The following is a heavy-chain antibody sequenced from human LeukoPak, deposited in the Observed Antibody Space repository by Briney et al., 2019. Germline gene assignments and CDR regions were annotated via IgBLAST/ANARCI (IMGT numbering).Heavy chain of an antibody. J-gene: IGHJ5*02. CDR3: ARDGEDWGFPVDP. Sequence: GGSLRLSCAASGFTFSSYSMNWVRQAPGKGLEWVSSISSSSSYIYYADSVKGRFTISRDDAKNSLYLQMNSLRAEDTAVYYCARDGEDWGFPVDPWGQGTLVTVSS. CDR1: GFTFSSYS. V-gene: IGHV3-21*01. D-gene: IGHD3/OR15-3a*01. CDR2: ISSSSSYI.